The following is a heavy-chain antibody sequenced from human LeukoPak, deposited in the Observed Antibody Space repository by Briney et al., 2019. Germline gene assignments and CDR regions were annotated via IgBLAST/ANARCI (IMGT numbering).Heavy chain of an antibody. Sequence: ASVKVSCKASGYTFTSYAMHWVRQAPGQRLEWMGWISAYNGNTNYAQKLQGRVTMTTDTSTSTAYMELRSLRSDDTAVYYCAREQCRYCSSTSPFDYWGQGTLVTVSS. CDR2: ISAYNGNT. CDR3: AREQCRYCSSTSPFDY. V-gene: IGHV1-18*01. D-gene: IGHD2-2*01. CDR1: GYTFTSYA. J-gene: IGHJ4*02.